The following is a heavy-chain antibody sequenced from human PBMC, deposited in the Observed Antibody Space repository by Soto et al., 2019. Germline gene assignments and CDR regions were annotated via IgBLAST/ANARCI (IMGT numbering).Heavy chain of an antibody. CDR2: IYHSGST. D-gene: IGHD3-10*01. Sequence: SETLSLTCAVSGGSISSSNWWSWVRQPPGKGLEWIGEIYHSGSTNYNPSLKSRVTISVDKSKNQFSLKLSSVTAADTAVYYCARGKNWGGSGSYSLGSNAFDIWGQGTMVTVSS. CDR1: GGSISSSNW. CDR3: ARGKNWGGSGSYSLGSNAFDI. J-gene: IGHJ3*02. V-gene: IGHV4-4*02.